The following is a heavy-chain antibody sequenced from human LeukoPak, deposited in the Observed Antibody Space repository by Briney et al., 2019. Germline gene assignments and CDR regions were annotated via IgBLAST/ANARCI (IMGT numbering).Heavy chain of an antibody. D-gene: IGHD5-24*01. J-gene: IGHJ4*02. CDR2: INPSGGST. Sequence: ASVRVSCKASGYXFTSYYIHWVRQAPGQGLEWMGIINPSGGSTSYAQKFQGRVTMTRDTSTSTLYMELSSLRPEDTAVYYCARDGWSEMGTILREVVSDYWGQGTLVTVSS. V-gene: IGHV1-46*01. CDR1: GYXFTSYY. CDR3: ARDGWSEMGTILREVVSDY.